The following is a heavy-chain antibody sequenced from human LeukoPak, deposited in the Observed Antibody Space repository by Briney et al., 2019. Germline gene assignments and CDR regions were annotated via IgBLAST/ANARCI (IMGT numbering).Heavy chain of an antibody. CDR2: IGSSSSTI. CDR1: GFSFSSSE. D-gene: IGHD3-10*01. J-gene: IGHJ4*01. CDR3: ARDGSGRVPEMSAPDY. Sequence: GGSLRLSCVGVGFSFSSSEMNWVRQAPGKGLQWVSYIGSSSSTIYYADSVKGRFTISRDNAKNSLYLQMNSLRAEDTAVYYCARDGSGRVPEMSAPDYWGQGTLVTGSS. V-gene: IGHV3-48*01.